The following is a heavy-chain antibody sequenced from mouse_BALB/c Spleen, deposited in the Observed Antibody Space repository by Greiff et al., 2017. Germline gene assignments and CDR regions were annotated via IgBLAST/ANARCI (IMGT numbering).Heavy chain of an antibody. Sequence: VKLMESGPGLVQPSQSLSLTCTVSGFSLTSYGVHWVRQSPGKGLEWLGVIWSGGSTDYNAAFISRLSISKDNSKSHVFFKMTSLQANDTAVYYDACLRFDYWGQGTTLTVSS. V-gene: IGHV2-2*02. CDR2: IWSGGST. CDR3: ACLRFDY. J-gene: IGHJ2*01. CDR1: GFSLTSYG.